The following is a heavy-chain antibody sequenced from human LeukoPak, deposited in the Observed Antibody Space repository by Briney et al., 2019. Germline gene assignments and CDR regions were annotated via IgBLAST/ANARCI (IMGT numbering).Heavy chain of an antibody. D-gene: IGHD6-13*01. CDR3: ARDMGIAAAGKAQYYYYYYMDV. CDR1: GYTFTGYY. V-gene: IGHV1-2*02. J-gene: IGHJ6*03. Sequence: ASVKVSCKASGYTFTGYYMHWVRQAPGQGLEWMGWINPNSGATNYAQKFQGRVTMTRDTSISTAYMELSRLRSDDTAVYYCARDMGIAAAGKAQYYYYYYMDVWGKGTTVTVSS. CDR2: INPNSGAT.